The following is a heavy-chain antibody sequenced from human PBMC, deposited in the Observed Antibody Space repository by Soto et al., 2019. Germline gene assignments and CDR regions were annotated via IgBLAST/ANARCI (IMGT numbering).Heavy chain of an antibody. J-gene: IGHJ6*02. D-gene: IGHD6-19*01. CDR3: ARLRVALAGYYYGMDV. V-gene: IGHV5-51*01. Sequence: GESLKISCKGSGYTFADYWILWVRQMPGKGLEWMGIIYPGDSDTRYTPSFQGQVTISADKSISTAYLQWSSLKASDTAMYYCARLRVALAGYYYGMDVWGQGTTVTVSS. CDR1: GYTFADYW. CDR2: IYPGDSDT.